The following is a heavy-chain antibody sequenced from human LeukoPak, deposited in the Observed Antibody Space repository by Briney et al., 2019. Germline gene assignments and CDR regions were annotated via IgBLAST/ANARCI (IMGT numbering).Heavy chain of an antibody. CDR3: ARVYYYDSSGYYNPVTFDY. Sequence: GGSLRLSCAASGFTFSSYWMSWVRQAPGKGLEWVANIKQDGSEKYYVDSVKGRFTISRDNAKNSLYLQMNSLRAEDTAVYYCARVYYYDSSGYYNPVTFDYWGQGTLVTVSS. V-gene: IGHV3-7*01. J-gene: IGHJ4*02. D-gene: IGHD3-22*01. CDR2: IKQDGSEK. CDR1: GFTFSSYW.